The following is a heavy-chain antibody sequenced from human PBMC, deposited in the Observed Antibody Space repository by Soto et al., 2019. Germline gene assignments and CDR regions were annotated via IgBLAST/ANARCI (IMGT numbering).Heavy chain of an antibody. CDR1: GGSINSSSYF. CDR2: IYYSGST. Sequence: SETLSLTCSVSGGSINSSSYFWGWVRQPPGKGLEWIGSIYYSGSTYHNPSLRSRVTISVDTSKNQFSLKLSSVTAADTAVFYCARHYSSGSRNWFDPWGQGTLVTVSS. CDR3: ARHYSSGSRNWFDP. J-gene: IGHJ5*02. V-gene: IGHV4-39*01. D-gene: IGHD6-19*01.